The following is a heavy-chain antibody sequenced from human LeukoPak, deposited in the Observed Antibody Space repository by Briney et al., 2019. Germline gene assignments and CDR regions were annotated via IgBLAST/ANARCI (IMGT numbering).Heavy chain of an antibody. CDR2: MNPNSGNT. J-gene: IGHJ4*02. Sequence: GASVNVSCKASGYTFTSYDINWVRQATGQGLEWMGWMNPNSGNTGYAQKFQGRVTVTRNTSISTAYMELSSLRSEDTAVYYCARGSYYGSGFLFDYWGQGTLVTVSS. D-gene: IGHD3-10*01. V-gene: IGHV1-8*01. CDR3: ARGSYYGSGFLFDY. CDR1: GYTFTSYD.